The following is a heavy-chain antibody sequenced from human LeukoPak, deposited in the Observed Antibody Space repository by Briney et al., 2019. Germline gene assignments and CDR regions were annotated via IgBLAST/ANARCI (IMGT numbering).Heavy chain of an antibody. V-gene: IGHV4-4*09. CDR2: IHTSGSN. J-gene: IGHJ4*02. CDR3: ARDYYDSSVPNPFFDY. CDR1: GVSISPYY. Sequence: SETLSLTCAVSGVSISPYYWAWIRQPPGKGLEWIGYIHTSGSNNQYPSLKSRVTISVDKSKNHFSLRLTSVTAADTAVYYCARDYYDSSVPNPFFDYWGQGTLVTVSS. D-gene: IGHD3-22*01.